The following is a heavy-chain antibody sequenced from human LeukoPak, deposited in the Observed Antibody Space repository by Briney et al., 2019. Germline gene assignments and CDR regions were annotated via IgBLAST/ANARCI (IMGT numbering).Heavy chain of an antibody. Sequence: SETLSLTCSVSGGSINNYWGNWIRQPPGKGLEWIGYIYYSGSTSYNPSLKSRLTISVDTSLNQFSLKLNSVTAADTAVYYCARHGCSSGGCPFQHWGQGTQVTVSS. CDR1: GGSINNYW. D-gene: IGHD2-15*01. V-gene: IGHV4-59*08. CDR2: IYYSGST. CDR3: ARHGCSSGGCPFQH. J-gene: IGHJ1*01.